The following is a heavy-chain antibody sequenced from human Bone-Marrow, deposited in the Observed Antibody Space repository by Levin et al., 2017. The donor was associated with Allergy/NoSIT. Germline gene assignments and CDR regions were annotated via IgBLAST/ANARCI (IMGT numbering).Heavy chain of an antibody. Sequence: KISCKASGGTFINYAINWVRQAPGQGLEWMGGIIPIFGTPNYAQKFLGRLTITADESTGTAYMELNSLRSADTAVYFCASLGYCSGGSCFSPHDYDDNVGTWGQGTQVTVSS. J-gene: IGHJ1*01. CDR3: ASLGYCSGGSCFSPHDYDDNVGT. V-gene: IGHV1-69*01. CDR1: GGTFINYA. D-gene: IGHD2-15*01. CDR2: IIPIFGTP.